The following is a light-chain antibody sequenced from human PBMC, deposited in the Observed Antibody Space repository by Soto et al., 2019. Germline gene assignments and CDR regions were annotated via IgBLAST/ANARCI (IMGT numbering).Light chain of an antibody. J-gene: IGKJ3*01. Sequence: EIVLTQSPATLSLSPGERATLSCRASQSVSSYLAWYQQKPGQAPRLLIYDASNRATGIPARFSGGGSGTDFTPTIISLEPEDFAVYYCQQRSNWPPRFTFGPGTKVDIK. CDR2: DAS. CDR1: QSVSSY. CDR3: QQRSNWPPRFT. V-gene: IGKV3-11*01.